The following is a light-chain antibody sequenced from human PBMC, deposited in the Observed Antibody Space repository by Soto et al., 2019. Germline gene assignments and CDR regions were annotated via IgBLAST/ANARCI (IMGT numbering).Light chain of an antibody. V-gene: IGKV3-11*01. Sequence: VLTQSPATLSLSPGERATLSCRASQSVSSYLAWYQQKPGQAPRLLIYDASNRATGIPARFSGSGSGTEFTLTISSLQPDDFATYYCQQYNSYPLTFGGGTKVDI. CDR1: QSVSSY. CDR2: DAS. J-gene: IGKJ4*01. CDR3: QQYNSYPLT.